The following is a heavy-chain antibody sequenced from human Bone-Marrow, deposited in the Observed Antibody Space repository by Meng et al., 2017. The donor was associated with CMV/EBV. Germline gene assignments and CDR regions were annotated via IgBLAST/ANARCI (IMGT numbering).Heavy chain of an antibody. J-gene: IGHJ5*02. D-gene: IGHD5-18*01. CDR2: IYWDDDK. CDR1: GFSLSTSGVG. CDR3: ARVDTAMMFDP. Sequence: QITLKESGPTLVKPXQPLTLTCTFSGFSLSTSGVGVGWIRQPPGKALEWLALIYWDDDKRYSPSLKSRLTITKDTSKNQVVLTMTNMDPVDTATYYCARVDTAMMFDPWGQGTLVTVSS. V-gene: IGHV2-5*02.